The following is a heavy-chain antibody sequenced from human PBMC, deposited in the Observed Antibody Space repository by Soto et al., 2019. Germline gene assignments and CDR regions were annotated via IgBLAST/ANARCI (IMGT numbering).Heavy chain of an antibody. CDR1: GFTFSNHW. J-gene: IGHJ4*02. Sequence: GGSLRLSCAASGFTFSNHWMSWVRQAPGKGLEWVANIKQDGSETYYVDSVKGRFTISRDNAKNSLYLQVKGLRAEDTAVYYCARDNGGWSRNWFGDFDSSGQATLVTVSS. V-gene: IGHV3-7*05. CDR2: IKQDGSET. D-gene: IGHD2-8*01. CDR3: ARDNGGWSRNWFGDFDS.